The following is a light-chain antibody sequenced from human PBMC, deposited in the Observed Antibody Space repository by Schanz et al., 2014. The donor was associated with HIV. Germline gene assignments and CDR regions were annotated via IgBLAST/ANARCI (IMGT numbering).Light chain of an antibody. Sequence: EIVMTQSPATLSLSPGERATLSCRASQSVSSSYLSWYQQKPGQAPRLLIYDASSRATGIPDRFSGSGSGTDFTLTISRLESEDFAVYYCQQYATSPWTFGQGTKVDVK. CDR1: QSVSSSY. CDR3: QQYATSPWT. CDR2: DAS. J-gene: IGKJ1*01. V-gene: IGKV3-20*01.